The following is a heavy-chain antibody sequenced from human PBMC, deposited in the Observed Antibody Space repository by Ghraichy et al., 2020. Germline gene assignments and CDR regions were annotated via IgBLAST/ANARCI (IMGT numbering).Heavy chain of an antibody. Sequence: SETLSLTCAVYGGSFSGYYWSWLRQPPGKGLEWIGEINHSGSTKYNPSLKSRVTISVDTSKNQFSLKLSSVTAADTAVYYCARGSGYCSSTSCYIGYYYYYYGMDVWGQGTTVTVSS. CDR1: GGSFSGYY. J-gene: IGHJ6*02. CDR2: INHSGST. CDR3: ARGSGYCSSTSCYIGYYYYYYGMDV. D-gene: IGHD2-2*02. V-gene: IGHV4-34*01.